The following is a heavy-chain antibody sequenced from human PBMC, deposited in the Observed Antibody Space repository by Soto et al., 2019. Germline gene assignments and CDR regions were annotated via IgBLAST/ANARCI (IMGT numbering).Heavy chain of an antibody. V-gene: IGHV4-59*01. CDR2: IYYSGST. Sequence: PSETLSLTCTVSGGSISSYYWSWIRQPPGKGLEWIGYIYYSGSTNYNPSLKSRVTISVDTSKNQFSLKLSSVTAADTAVYYCASGGGTLKNFDYWGQGTLVTVSS. CDR1: GGSISSYY. CDR3: ASGGGTLKNFDY. J-gene: IGHJ4*02. D-gene: IGHD1-1*01.